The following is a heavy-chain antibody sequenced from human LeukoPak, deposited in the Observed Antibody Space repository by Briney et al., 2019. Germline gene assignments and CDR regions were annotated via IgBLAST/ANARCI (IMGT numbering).Heavy chain of an antibody. CDR1: GFTFSSYA. CDR2: ISYDGSNK. Sequence: GGSLRLSCAASGFTFSSYAMHWVRQAPGKGLEWVAVISYDGSNKYYADSVKGRFTISRDNSKNTLYLQMNSLRAEDTAVYHCARVGGQWLVEYYFDYWGQGTLVTVSS. CDR3: ARVGGQWLVEYYFDY. D-gene: IGHD6-19*01. J-gene: IGHJ4*02. V-gene: IGHV3-30*04.